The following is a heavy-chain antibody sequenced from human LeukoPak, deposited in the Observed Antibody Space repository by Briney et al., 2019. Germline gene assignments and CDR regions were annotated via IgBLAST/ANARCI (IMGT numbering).Heavy chain of an antibody. CDR1: GYTFTSYY. J-gene: IGHJ3*02. CDR3: ARATYCSSTSCYRWGAFDI. Sequence: ASVKVSCKASGYTFTSYYMHWVRQAPGQGLEWMGIINPSGGSTGYAQKFQGRVTMTRDTSTSTVYMELSSLRSEDTAVYYCARATYCSSTSCYRWGAFDIWGQGTMVTVSS. V-gene: IGHV1-46*01. D-gene: IGHD2-2*01. CDR2: INPSGGST.